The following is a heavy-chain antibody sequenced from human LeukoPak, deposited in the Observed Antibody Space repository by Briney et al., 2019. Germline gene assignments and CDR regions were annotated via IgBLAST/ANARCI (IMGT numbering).Heavy chain of an antibody. CDR1: GVSISSYY. J-gene: IGHJ4*02. V-gene: IGHV4-59*01. CDR2: IYHSGST. Sequence: PSETLSLTCTVSGVSISSYYWSWIRQPPGKGLEWIGYIYHSGSTNYNPSLKSRVTMSVDTSKNQFSLKLSSVTAADTAVYYCARLLGYCSSSSCYFYFDYWGQGTLVTVSS. D-gene: IGHD2-2*01. CDR3: ARLLGYCSSSSCYFYFDY.